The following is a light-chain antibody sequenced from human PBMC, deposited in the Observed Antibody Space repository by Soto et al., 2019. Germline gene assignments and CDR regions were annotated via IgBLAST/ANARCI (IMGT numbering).Light chain of an antibody. J-gene: IGKJ1*01. CDR2: AAS. V-gene: IGKV1-39*01. CDR1: QSISSY. Sequence: DIQVTQSPSSLSASVGDRVTITCRASQSISSYLNWYQQKPGKAPKLLIYAASSLQSGVPSRFSGSGSGTDFTLTISSLQPEDFATYYCQQSYSTLITFGQGTKVDIK. CDR3: QQSYSTLIT.